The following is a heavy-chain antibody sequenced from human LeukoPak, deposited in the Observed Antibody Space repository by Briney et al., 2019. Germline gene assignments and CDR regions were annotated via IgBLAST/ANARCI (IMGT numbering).Heavy chain of an antibody. J-gene: IGHJ3*02. D-gene: IGHD1-26*01. V-gene: IGHV3-23*01. CDR2: ISVDLGNT. CDR3: AEGPPSTTRDTFDI. Sequence: GGCLRLSCAASGFTFTCYAMSWVRQAPGKGLEWDSTISVDLGNTFYADSVKGRFTISRDNSKSTLYLQLNSLRAEDTALYYCAEGPPSTTRDTFDIWGQGTMVSVS. CDR1: GFTFTCYA.